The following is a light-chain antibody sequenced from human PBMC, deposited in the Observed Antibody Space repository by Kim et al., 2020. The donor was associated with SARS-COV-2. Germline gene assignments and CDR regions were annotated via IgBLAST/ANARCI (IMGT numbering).Light chain of an antibody. Sequence: SLPSSCTGTNSDVGGYNYVSWYQHHPGKAPKLMIYDVNKRPSGIPDRFSGSKSGNTASLTVSGLQAEDEADYYCGSYTGSNNFAVFGGGTQLTVL. CDR2: DVN. CDR1: NSDVGGYNY. V-gene: IGLV2-8*01. CDR3: GSYTGSNNFAV. J-gene: IGLJ2*01.